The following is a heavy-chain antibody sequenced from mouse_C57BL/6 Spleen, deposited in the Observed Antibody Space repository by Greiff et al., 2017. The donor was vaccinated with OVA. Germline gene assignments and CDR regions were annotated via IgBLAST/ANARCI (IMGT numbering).Heavy chain of an antibody. CDR2: IDPSDSET. D-gene: IGHD2-1*01. J-gene: IGHJ2*01. CDR3: ARWEYGNYE. Sequence: QVQLQQPGAELVRPGSSVKLSCKASGYTFTSYWMHWVKQRPIQGLEWIGNIDPSDSETHYNQKFKDKATLTVDKSSSTAYMQLSSLTSEDAAVYYCARWEYGNYEWGQGTTLTVSS. CDR1: GYTFTSYW. V-gene: IGHV1-52*01.